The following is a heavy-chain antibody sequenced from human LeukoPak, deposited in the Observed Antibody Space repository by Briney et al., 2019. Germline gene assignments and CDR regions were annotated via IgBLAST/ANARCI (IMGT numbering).Heavy chain of an antibody. CDR2: ISGSGGST. Sequence: GGSLRLSCAASGFSVSGKFMSWVRQAPGKGLEWVSAISGSGGSTYYADSVKGRFTISRDNSKNTLYLQMNSLRAEDTAVYYCAKSSIAAATFDYWGQGTLVTVSS. J-gene: IGHJ4*02. D-gene: IGHD6-25*01. CDR3: AKSSIAAATFDY. V-gene: IGHV3-23*01. CDR1: GFSVSGKF.